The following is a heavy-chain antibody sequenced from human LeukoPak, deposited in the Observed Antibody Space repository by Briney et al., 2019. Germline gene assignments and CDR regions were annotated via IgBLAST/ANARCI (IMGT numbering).Heavy chain of an antibody. J-gene: IGHJ5*02. CDR1: GGSISSYY. CDR2: IYYSGST. Sequence: SETLSLTCTVSGGSISSYYWSWIRQPPGKGLEWIGYIYYSGSTNYNPSLKSRVTISVDTSKNQFSLKPSSVTSADTAVYYCARDFGVCSSISCSTGSVWFDPWGQGTLVTVSS. CDR3: ARDFGVCSSISCSTGSVWFDP. V-gene: IGHV4-59*12. D-gene: IGHD2-2*01.